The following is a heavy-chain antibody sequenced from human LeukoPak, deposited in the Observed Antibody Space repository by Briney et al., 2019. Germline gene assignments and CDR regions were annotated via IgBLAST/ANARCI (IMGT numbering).Heavy chain of an antibody. Sequence: GGSLRLSCAGSGFTFSSYSMDWVRQAPGKGLEWVSYIGISSSTIYYADSVKGRFTISRDNAKNSLYLQMNSLRAEDTAVYYCARDPVAGTELDYWGQGTLVTVSS. CDR2: IGISSSTI. CDR1: GFTFSSYS. D-gene: IGHD6-19*01. V-gene: IGHV3-48*04. CDR3: ARDPVAGTELDY. J-gene: IGHJ4*02.